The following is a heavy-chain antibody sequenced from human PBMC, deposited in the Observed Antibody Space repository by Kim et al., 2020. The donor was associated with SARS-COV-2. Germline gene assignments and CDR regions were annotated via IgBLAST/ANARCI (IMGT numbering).Heavy chain of an antibody. CDR1: GYTFTGYY. D-gene: IGHD2-2*01. Sequence: ASVKVSCKASGYTFTGYYMHWVRQAPGQGLEWMGWINPNSGGTNYAQKFQGRVTMTRDTSISTAYMELSRLRSDDTAVYYCARAVPAAIVADYYGMDVWGQGTTVTVSS. V-gene: IGHV1-2*02. CDR3: ARAVPAAIVADYYGMDV. CDR2: INPNSGGT. J-gene: IGHJ6*02.